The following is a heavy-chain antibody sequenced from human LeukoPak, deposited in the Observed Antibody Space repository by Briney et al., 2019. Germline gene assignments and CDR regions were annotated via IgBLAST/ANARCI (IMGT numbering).Heavy chain of an antibody. CDR2: FYSGGKT. Sequence: GGSLRLSCAASGFTVSSSYMSWVRQAPGKGLEWVSVFYSGGKTYYTDSVKGRFTISRDNSKNTLYLQMNSLRAEDTAVYYCARDYGRSRDYGMDVWGQGTTVTVSS. J-gene: IGHJ6*02. CDR3: ARDYGRSRDYGMDV. V-gene: IGHV3-53*01. D-gene: IGHD3-10*01. CDR1: GFTVSSSY.